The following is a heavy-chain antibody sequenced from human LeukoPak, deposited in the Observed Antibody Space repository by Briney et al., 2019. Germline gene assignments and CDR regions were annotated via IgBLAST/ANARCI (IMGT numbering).Heavy chain of an antibody. CDR1: GFTFSSYS. V-gene: IGHV3-21*04. D-gene: IGHD5-12*01. J-gene: IGHJ4*02. CDR2: ISSSSYI. CDR3: AKDDAWLRFGE. Sequence: GGSLRLSCAASGFTFSSYSMNWVRQAPGKGLEWVSSISSSSYIYYADSVKGRFTISRDNSKNTLYLEVIRLTPEDSAVYYCAKDDAWLRFGEWSQGTLVTVSS.